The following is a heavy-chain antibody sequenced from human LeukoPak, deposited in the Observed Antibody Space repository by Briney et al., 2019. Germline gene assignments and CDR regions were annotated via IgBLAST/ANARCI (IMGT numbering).Heavy chain of an antibody. CDR2: IYYSGST. CDR3: ATIYGDYSDFDS. Sequence: PSETLSLTCTVSGGSISSSSYYWGWIRQPPGKGLEWIGSIYYSGSTYYNPSLKSRVTISIDKSNNQFSLKLSSVTAADTAVYYCATIYGDYSDFDSWGQGTQVTVSS. V-gene: IGHV4-39*07. D-gene: IGHD4-17*01. J-gene: IGHJ4*02. CDR1: GGSISSSSYY.